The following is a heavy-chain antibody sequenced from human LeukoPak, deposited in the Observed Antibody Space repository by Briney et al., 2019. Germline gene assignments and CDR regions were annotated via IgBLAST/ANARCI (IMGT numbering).Heavy chain of an antibody. CDR3: AELGITMIGGV. J-gene: IGHJ6*02. CDR1: GLTVSSNV. D-gene: IGHD3-10*02. CDR2: IYSGGNT. Sequence: GGSLRLSCTASGLTVSSNVVMWVPQAPGRGVEGVSFIYSGGNTYYADPVKGRFTISRDNAKTSLYLQMNSLRAEDTAVYYCAELGITMIGGVWGQGTTVTISS. V-gene: IGHV3-53*01.